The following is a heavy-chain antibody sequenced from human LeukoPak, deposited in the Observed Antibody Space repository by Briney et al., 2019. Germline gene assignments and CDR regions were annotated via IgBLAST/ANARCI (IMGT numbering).Heavy chain of an antibody. J-gene: IGHJ4*02. CDR3: ARGGVITFAY. CDR1: GFTFSSYS. V-gene: IGHV3-48*04. D-gene: IGHD3-16*01. Sequence: GGSLRLSCAASGFTFSSYSMNWVRQAPGKGLEWVSYISSSSSTIYYADSVKGRFTISRDNARNSLYLQMNSLRAEDTAVYYCARGGVITFAYWGQGTLVTVSS. CDR2: ISSSSSTI.